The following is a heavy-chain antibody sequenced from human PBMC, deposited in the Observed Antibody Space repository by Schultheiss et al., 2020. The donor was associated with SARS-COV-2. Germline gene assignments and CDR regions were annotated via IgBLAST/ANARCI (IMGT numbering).Heavy chain of an antibody. CDR1: GGSISSSSYY. CDR2: IYYSGST. J-gene: IGHJ3*02. V-gene: IGHV4-61*05. Sequence: SQTLSLTCTVSGGSISSSSYYWSWIRQPPGKGLEWIGYIYYSGSTNYNPSLKSRVTISLDTSENQFSLKVSSVTAADTAVYYCARQVVAGTPNAFDMWGQGTMVTVSS. CDR3: ARQVVAGTPNAFDM. D-gene: IGHD2-15*01.